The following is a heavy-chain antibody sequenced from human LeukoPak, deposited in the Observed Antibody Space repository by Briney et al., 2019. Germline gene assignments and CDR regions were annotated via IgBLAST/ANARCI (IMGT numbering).Heavy chain of an antibody. CDR3: ARDRSSIDY. V-gene: IGHV3-30-3*01. CDR1: GFTFSSYA. CDR2: ISYDGSNK. Sequence: GRSLRLSCAAPGFTFSSYAMHWVRQAPGKGLEWVAVISYDGSNKYYADSVKGRFTISRDNSKNTLYLQMNSLRAEDTAVYYCARDRSSIDYWGQGTLVTVSS. J-gene: IGHJ4*02.